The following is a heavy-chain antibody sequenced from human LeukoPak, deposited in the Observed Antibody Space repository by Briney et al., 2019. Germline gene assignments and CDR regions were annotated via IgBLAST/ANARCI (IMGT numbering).Heavy chain of an antibody. CDR2: INPNNGDT. V-gene: IGHV1-2*02. Sequence: ASVKVSCKASGYTFPTFYMYWVRQAPGQGLEWVGWINPNNGDTDYAQKFQGRVTMTRDTSLNTAYMDLSRLRSDVTAVYYWVRVFPAFFWNPCDFWGQGTLGTVSS. J-gene: IGHJ4*02. D-gene: IGHD1-1*01. CDR3: VRVFPAFFWNPCDF. CDR1: GYTFPTFY.